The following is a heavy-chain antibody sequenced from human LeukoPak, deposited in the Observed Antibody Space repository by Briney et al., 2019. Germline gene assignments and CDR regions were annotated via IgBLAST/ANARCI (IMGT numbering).Heavy chain of an antibody. Sequence: GGSLRLSRAASGFTFSSYAMSWVRQAPGKELEWVSAISGSGGSTYYADSVKGRFTISRDNSKNTLYLQMNSLRAEDTAVYYCAKDLDIGFEAFDIWGQGTMVTVSS. J-gene: IGHJ3*02. V-gene: IGHV3-23*01. CDR2: ISGSGGST. CDR1: GFTFSSYA. CDR3: AKDLDIGFEAFDI. D-gene: IGHD2-2*03.